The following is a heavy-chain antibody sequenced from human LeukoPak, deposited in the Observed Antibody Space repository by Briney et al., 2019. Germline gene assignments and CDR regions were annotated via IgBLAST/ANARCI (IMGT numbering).Heavy chain of an antibody. CDR1: GFTFSSYE. Sequence: AGGSLRLSCAASGFTFSSYEMNWVRQAPGKGLEWVSYISNSGSTIYYADSVKGRFTISRDNAKNSLYLQMNSLRAEDTAVYYCARDRADVDFWSASPVDAFDIWGQGTMVTVSS. CDR3: ARDRADVDFWSASPVDAFDI. J-gene: IGHJ3*02. V-gene: IGHV3-48*03. D-gene: IGHD3-3*01. CDR2: ISNSGSTI.